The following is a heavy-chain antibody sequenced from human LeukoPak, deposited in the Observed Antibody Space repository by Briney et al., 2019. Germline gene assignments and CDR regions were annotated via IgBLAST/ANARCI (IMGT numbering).Heavy chain of an antibody. D-gene: IGHD5-24*01. CDR2: INHSGST. Sequence: PSETLSLTCAVYGGSFSGYYWSWIRQPPGKGLEWIGEINHSGSTNYNPSLKSRVTISVDTSKNQFSLKLSSVTAADTAVYYCAGCRWLQCDAFGIWGQGTMVTVSS. CDR1: GGSFSGYY. V-gene: IGHV4-34*01. CDR3: AGCRWLQCDAFGI. J-gene: IGHJ3*02.